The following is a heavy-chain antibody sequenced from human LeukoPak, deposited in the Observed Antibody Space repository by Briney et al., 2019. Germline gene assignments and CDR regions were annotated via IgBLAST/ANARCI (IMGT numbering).Heavy chain of an antibody. CDR3: AKGPSTYYYDSSGLLDY. D-gene: IGHD3-22*01. Sequence: PGGSLRLSCAASGFTFSSYGMHWVRQAPGKGLEWVAFIRYDGSNKYYADSVKGRFTISRDNSKNTLYLQMNSLRAEDTAVYYCAKGPSTYYYDSSGLLDYWGQGTLVTVSS. CDR1: GFTFSSYG. V-gene: IGHV3-30*02. CDR2: IRYDGSNK. J-gene: IGHJ4*02.